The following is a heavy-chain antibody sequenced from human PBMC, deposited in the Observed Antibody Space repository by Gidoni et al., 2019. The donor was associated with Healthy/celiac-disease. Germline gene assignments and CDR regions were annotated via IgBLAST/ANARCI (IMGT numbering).Heavy chain of an antibody. Sequence: QVQLQQWGAGLLKPSETLSLTCAVYGGSFSGYYWSWIRQPPGKGLEWIGEINHSGSTNYNPSLKSRGTISVDTSKNQFSLKLSSVTAADTAVYYCARGRVVVTATRYYFDYWGQGTLVTVSS. J-gene: IGHJ4*02. CDR1: GGSFSGYY. CDR3: ARGRVVVTATRYYFDY. CDR2: INHSGST. V-gene: IGHV4-34*01. D-gene: IGHD2-21*02.